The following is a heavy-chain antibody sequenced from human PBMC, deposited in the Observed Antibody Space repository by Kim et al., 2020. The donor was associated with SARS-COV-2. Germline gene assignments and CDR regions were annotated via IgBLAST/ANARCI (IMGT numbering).Heavy chain of an antibody. V-gene: IGHV3-53*01. D-gene: IGHD3-16*01. J-gene: IGHJ4*02. CDR3: ARDRGGTGAVFAY. Sequence: YAESGKCRFTITKDHAKNTVYLQMNSLGVEGTAVYFCARDRGGTGAVFAYWGQGTLVTVSS.